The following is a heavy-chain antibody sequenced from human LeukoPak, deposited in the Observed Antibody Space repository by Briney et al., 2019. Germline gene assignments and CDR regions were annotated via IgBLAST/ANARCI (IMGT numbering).Heavy chain of an antibody. J-gene: IGHJ3*02. Sequence: GGSLRFSCAASGFTFSNYDIHWVRQATGKGLEWVSVIGPAGETYYAGSVKGRFTISRENAKNSLYLQMNSLRAEDTAVYHCARASGGGSANYYNFAFDIWGQGTMVTVSS. CDR2: IGPAGET. V-gene: IGHV3-13*04. D-gene: IGHD3-10*01. CDR1: GFTFSNYD. CDR3: ARASGGGSANYYNFAFDI.